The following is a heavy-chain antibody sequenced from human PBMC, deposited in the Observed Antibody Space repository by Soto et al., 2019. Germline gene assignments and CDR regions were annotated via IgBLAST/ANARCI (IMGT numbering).Heavy chain of an antibody. J-gene: IGHJ4*02. V-gene: IGHV4-30-2*01. CDR1: GGSISSGCYS. CDR3: ARERGYDGVGY. Sequence: PSETLSLTGAVSGGSISSGCYSWSWIRQPPGKGLEWIGYIYHIGSTYYNPSLKSRVTISVDRSKNQFSLKLSSVTAADTAVYYCARERGYDGVGYWGQGTLVAVSS. D-gene: IGHD1-1*01. CDR2: IYHIGST.